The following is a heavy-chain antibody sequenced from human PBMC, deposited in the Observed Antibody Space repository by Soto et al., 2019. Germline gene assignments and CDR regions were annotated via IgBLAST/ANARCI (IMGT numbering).Heavy chain of an antibody. CDR2: MNPNSGNT. Sequence: ASVKVSCKASGYTFTSYDINWVRQATGQGLEWMGWMNPNSGNTGYAQKFQGRVTMTRNTSISTAYMELSSLRSEDTAVYYCASGGRDCTNGVCYIRLFDYWGQGTLVTVSS. CDR1: GYTFTSYD. CDR3: ASGGRDCTNGVCYIRLFDY. J-gene: IGHJ4*02. V-gene: IGHV1-8*01. D-gene: IGHD2-8*01.